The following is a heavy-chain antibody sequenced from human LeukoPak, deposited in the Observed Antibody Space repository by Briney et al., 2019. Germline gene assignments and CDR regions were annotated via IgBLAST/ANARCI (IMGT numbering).Heavy chain of an antibody. D-gene: IGHD3-10*01. V-gene: IGHV3-21*01. J-gene: IGHJ4*02. Sequence: PGGSLRLSCAASGFTFSSYSMNWVRQAPGKGLEWVSSISSSSSYIYYADSVKGRFTISRDNAKNSLYLQMNSLRAEDTAVYYCARDLRLRGGVVDYWGQGTLVTVSS. CDR3: ARDLRLRGGVVDY. CDR1: GFTFSSYS. CDR2: ISSSSSYI.